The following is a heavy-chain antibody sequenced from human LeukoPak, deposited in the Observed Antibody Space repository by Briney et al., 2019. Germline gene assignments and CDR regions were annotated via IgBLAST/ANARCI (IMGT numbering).Heavy chain of an antibody. D-gene: IGHD6-13*01. CDR2: IYYSGST. V-gene: IGHV4-61*08. Sequence: SETLSLTCTVSGGSISSGGYYWSWIRQHPGKGLEWIGYIYYSGSTNYNPSLKSRVTISVDTSKNQFSLKLSSVTAADTAVYYCARSTAAAGNYFDYWGQGTLVTVSS. CDR3: ARSTAAAGNYFDY. CDR1: GGSISSGGYY. J-gene: IGHJ4*02.